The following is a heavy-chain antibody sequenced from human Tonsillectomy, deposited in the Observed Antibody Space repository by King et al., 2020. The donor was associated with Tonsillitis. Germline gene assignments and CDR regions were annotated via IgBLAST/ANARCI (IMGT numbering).Heavy chain of an antibody. D-gene: IGHD6-6*01. V-gene: IGHV3-9*01. Sequence: VQLVESGGGLVQPGRSLRLSCAASGFTFDDYAMHWVRHAPGKGLEWVSGISWNSGSIGYADSVKGRFTVSRDNAKNSVYLQMNSLRAEDTALYYCAKSQSSSSYYYYGLDVWGQGTTVTVSS. CDR3: AKSQSSSSYYYYGLDV. J-gene: IGHJ6*02. CDR1: GFTFDDYA. CDR2: ISWNSGSI.